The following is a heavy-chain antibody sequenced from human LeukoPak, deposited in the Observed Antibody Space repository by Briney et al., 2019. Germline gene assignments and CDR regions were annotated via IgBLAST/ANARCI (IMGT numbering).Heavy chain of an antibody. CDR3: ARDMGYDFRLTTYNWFDP. V-gene: IGHV3-7*01. D-gene: IGHD3-3*01. Sequence: PGGSLRLSCAASGFTFSSYWMSWVRQAPGKGLEWVANIKQDGSEKYYVDSVKGRFTISRDNAKNSLYLQMNSLRAEDTAVYYCARDMGYDFRLTTYNWFDPWGQGTLVTVSS. J-gene: IGHJ5*02. CDR1: GFTFSSYW. CDR2: IKQDGSEK.